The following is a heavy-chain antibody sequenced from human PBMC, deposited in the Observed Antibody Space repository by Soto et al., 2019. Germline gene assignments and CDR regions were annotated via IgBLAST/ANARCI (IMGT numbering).Heavy chain of an antibody. V-gene: IGHV3-15*07. CDR3: PKAPYSSGPI. J-gene: IGHJ4*02. CDR2: IKPISEGGTT. D-gene: IGHD6-25*01. CDR1: RFNFSAAW. Sequence: GGSVRLSCVASRFNFSAAWLNWVRQIPGKGLEWVGRIKPISEGGTTAYAEAVKGRFTISGDDSKNALHLQMDSLKTENSAVYYCPKAPYSSGPIGALETLVT.